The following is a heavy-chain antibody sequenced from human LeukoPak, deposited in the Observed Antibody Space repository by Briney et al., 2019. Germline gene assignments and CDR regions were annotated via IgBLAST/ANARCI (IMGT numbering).Heavy chain of an antibody. Sequence: GESLKISCKGSGYSFTSYWIGWVRQMPGKGLEWMGIIYPGDSDTRYSPSFQGQVTISADKSISTAYLQWSSLKASDTAMYYCVRRIAVAGTFFDYWGQGTLVTVSS. D-gene: IGHD6-19*01. J-gene: IGHJ4*02. CDR1: GYSFTSYW. CDR2: IYPGDSDT. CDR3: VRRIAVAGTFFDY. V-gene: IGHV5-51*01.